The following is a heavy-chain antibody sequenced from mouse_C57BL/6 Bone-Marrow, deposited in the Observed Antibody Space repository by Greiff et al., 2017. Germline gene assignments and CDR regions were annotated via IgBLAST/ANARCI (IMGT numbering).Heavy chain of an antibody. D-gene: IGHD2-14*01. J-gene: IGHJ3*01. Sequence: QVQLQQPGAKLVMPGASVKLSCKASGYTFTSYWMHWVKQRPGQGLEWIGEIDPSDSYTNYNQKFKGKSTLTVDKSSSTAYMQLSSLTSEDSAVYYCARDRYAAWFAYWGQGTLVTVSA. CDR1: GYTFTSYW. CDR3: ARDRYAAWFAY. CDR2: IDPSDSYT. V-gene: IGHV1-69*01.